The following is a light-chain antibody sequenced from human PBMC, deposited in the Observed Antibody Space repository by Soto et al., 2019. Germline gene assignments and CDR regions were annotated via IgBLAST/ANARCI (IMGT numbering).Light chain of an antibody. Sequence: QSVLTQPASVSGSPGQSITISCTGTTSDIGGYNYVSWYQQHPAKAPKLMIYEVSNRPSGVSNRFSGSKSGSTASLTISGLQAEDEADYYCSSYTSSSTLGVFGGGTKLTVL. CDR3: SSYTSSSTLGV. CDR1: TSDIGGYNY. J-gene: IGLJ3*02. V-gene: IGLV2-14*01. CDR2: EVS.